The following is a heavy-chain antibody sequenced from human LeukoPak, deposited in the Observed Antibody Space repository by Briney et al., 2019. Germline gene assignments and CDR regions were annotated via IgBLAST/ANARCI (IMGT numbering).Heavy chain of an antibody. CDR1: GYSFTSYW. CDR2: IYPGDSDT. V-gene: IGHV5-51*01. D-gene: IGHD3-3*01. CDR3: ARHGKYDFWSGYYGLSDYYYYGMDV. Sequence: GEALKISCKGSGYSFTSYWIGWGRQLPGKGLEGMGIIYPGDSDTRYSPSFQGQVTISADKSISTAYLQWSSLKASDTAMYYCARHGKYDFWSGYYGLSDYYYYGMDVWGQGTTVTVSS. J-gene: IGHJ6*02.